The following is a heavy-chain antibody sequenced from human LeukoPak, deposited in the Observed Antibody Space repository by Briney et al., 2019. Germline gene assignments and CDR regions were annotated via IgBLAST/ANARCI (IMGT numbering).Heavy chain of an antibody. V-gene: IGHV3-20*04. CDR1: GFTFDDYG. J-gene: IGHJ3*02. D-gene: IGHD3-3*01. Sequence: PGGSLRLSCAASGFTFDDYGMSWVRQAPGKGLEWVSGINWNGGSTGYADSVKGRFTISRDNAKNSMYLQMNSLRAEDTAVYYCARDLLRFLEWLPSGAFDIWGQGTMVTVSS. CDR2: INWNGGST. CDR3: ARDLLRFLEWLPSGAFDI.